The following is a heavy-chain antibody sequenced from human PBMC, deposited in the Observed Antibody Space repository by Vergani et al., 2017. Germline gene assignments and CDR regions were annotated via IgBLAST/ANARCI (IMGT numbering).Heavy chain of an antibody. V-gene: IGHV2-70*04. D-gene: IGHD3-22*01. CDR2: IDWDDAT. CDR1: GFSLTTYGMR. Sequence: QVTLKESGPALVKPTQTLTLTCTFSGFSLTTYGMRVSWLRQPPGNALEWLARIDWDDATYYRTSLRTRLTIYKDTFKNQVALTMTNMDPVDTATYYCARTLSDSRGYSLDYWGQGTLVTVSS. CDR3: ARTLSDSRGYSLDY. J-gene: IGHJ4*02.